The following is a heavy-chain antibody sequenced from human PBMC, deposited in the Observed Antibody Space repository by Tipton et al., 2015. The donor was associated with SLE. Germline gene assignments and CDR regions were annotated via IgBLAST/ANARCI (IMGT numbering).Heavy chain of an antibody. CDR2: IYYSGST. CDR1: GGSISSYY. D-gene: IGHD3-10*01. Sequence: TLSLTCTVSGGSISSYYWSWIRRPPGKGLEWIGYIYYSGSTNYNPSLKSRVTISVDKSKNQFSLKLNSVTAADTAVYYCAKNSGSYYFDDWGQGTLVTVSS. V-gene: IGHV4-59*08. CDR3: AKNSGSYYFDD. J-gene: IGHJ4*02.